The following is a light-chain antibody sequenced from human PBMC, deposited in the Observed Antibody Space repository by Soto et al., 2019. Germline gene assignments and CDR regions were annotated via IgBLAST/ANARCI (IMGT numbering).Light chain of an antibody. CDR1: QSVGSTN. Sequence: EIVLTQSPATLSLSPGERATLSCGASQSVGSTNLAWYQQRPGLAPRLLIYDASIRATGVPDRFSGSGSGTDFTLTISRLEPEDFAVYHCQQYGTTPFTFGPGTKVEI. J-gene: IGKJ3*01. V-gene: IGKV3D-20*01. CDR2: DAS. CDR3: QQYGTTPFT.